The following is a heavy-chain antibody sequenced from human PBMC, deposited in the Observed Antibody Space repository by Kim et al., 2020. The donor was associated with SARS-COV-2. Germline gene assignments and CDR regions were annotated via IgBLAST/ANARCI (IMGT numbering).Heavy chain of an antibody. Sequence: SETLSLTCTVSGGSISSGGYYWSWIRQHPGKGLEWIGYIYYSGNTYYNPSLKSRVTISVDTSKNQFSLKLSSVTAADTAVYYCARSSMVPHLRPFDYWGQGTLVTVSS. D-gene: IGHD3-10*01. J-gene: IGHJ4*02. CDR2: IYYSGNT. CDR3: ARSSMVPHLRPFDY. CDR1: GGSISSGGYY. V-gene: IGHV4-31*03.